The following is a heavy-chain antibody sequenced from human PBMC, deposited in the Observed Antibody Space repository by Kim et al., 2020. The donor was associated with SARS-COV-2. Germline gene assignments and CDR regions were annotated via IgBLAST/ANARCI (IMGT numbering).Heavy chain of an antibody. CDR2: INSNGDSA. D-gene: IGHD3-10*01. CDR1: GFTFSTYS. CDR3: AKRHGSGSYHSLFFDY. J-gene: IGHJ4*01. V-gene: IGHV3-23*01. Sequence: GGSLRLSCAASGFTFSTYSMTWVRQAPGKGLESVSVINSNGDSAYYADSVKGRFTISRANTKNTLYLQMNSLRGEDTAVYYCAKRHGSGSYHSLFFDYWG.